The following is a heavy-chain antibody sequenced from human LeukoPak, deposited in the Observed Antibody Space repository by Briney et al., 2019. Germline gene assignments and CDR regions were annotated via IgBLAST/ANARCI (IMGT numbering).Heavy chain of an antibody. CDR3: AILQAATVDY. CDR1: GFTFSDYY. J-gene: IGHJ4*02. Sequence: GGSLRLSCAASGFTFSDYYMSWIRQAPGKGLEWVSYISSSGSAIKYADSVKGRFTISRDNAKNSLYLQMNSLRAEDTAVYYCAILQAATVDYWGQGTLVTVSS. CDR2: ISSSGSAI. D-gene: IGHD6-25*01. V-gene: IGHV3-11*04.